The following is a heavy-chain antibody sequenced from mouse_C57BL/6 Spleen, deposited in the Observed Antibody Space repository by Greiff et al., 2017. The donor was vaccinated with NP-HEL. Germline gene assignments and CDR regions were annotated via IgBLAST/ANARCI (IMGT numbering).Heavy chain of an antibody. CDR1: GYTFTSYW. Sequence: QVQLQQPGAELVMPGASVKLSCKASGYTFTSYWMHWVKQRPGQGLEWIGEIDPSDSYTNYNQKFKGKSTFTVDKSSSTAYMQLSSLTSEDSAVYYCARFHRDGLDYWGQGTTLTVSS. D-gene: IGHD2-3*01. J-gene: IGHJ2*01. CDR3: ARFHRDGLDY. CDR2: IDPSDSYT. V-gene: IGHV1-69*01.